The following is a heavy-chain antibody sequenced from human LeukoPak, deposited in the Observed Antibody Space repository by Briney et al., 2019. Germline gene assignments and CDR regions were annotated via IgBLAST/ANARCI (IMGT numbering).Heavy chain of an antibody. Sequence: SETLSPTCAVYGGSFSGYYWSWIRQPPGKGLEWIGEINHSGSTNYNPSLKSRVTISVDTSKNQFSLKLSSVTAADTAVYYCAGVGVRGVKEWSQGTLVTVSS. V-gene: IGHV4-34*01. CDR2: INHSGST. CDR3: AGVGVRGVKE. CDR1: GGSFSGYY. D-gene: IGHD3-10*01. J-gene: IGHJ4*02.